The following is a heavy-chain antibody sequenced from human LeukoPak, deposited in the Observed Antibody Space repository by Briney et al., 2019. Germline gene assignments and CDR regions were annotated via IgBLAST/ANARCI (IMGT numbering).Heavy chain of an antibody. Sequence: GASVKVSCKASGYTFTSYGISWVRQAPGQGLEWMGWISAYNGNTNYAQKFQGRVTMTRDTSTSTVYLELSSLRSEDTAVYYCAREDYYYDSRTFRHPFFDYWGQGTLVTVSS. D-gene: IGHD3-22*01. CDR3: AREDYYYDSRTFRHPFFDY. V-gene: IGHV1-18*01. J-gene: IGHJ4*02. CDR2: ISAYNGNT. CDR1: GYTFTSYG.